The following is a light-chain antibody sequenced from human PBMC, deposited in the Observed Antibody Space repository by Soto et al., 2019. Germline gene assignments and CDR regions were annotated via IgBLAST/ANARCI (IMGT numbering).Light chain of an antibody. CDR1: QSVSSSY. V-gene: IGKV3-20*01. Sequence: EIVLTQSPGTLSLSPGERATLSCRASQSVSSSYLAWYQQKPGQAPRLIIYGASSRATGIPDRFSGSGSGTDFTLTISRLEPEDFVVYYCHQWGSSPLTFGGGTKVEIK. J-gene: IGKJ4*01. CDR3: HQWGSSPLT. CDR2: GAS.